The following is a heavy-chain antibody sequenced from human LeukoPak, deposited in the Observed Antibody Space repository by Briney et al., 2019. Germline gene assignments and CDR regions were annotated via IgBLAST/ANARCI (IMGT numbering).Heavy chain of an antibody. D-gene: IGHD3-22*01. CDR2: ISGSGGST. J-gene: IGHJ4*02. Sequence: PGGSLRLSCAASGFTFSSYATSWVRQAPGKGLEWVSAISGSGGSTYYADSVKGRFTISRDNSKNTLYLQMNSLRAEDTAVYYCAKGVTMIVVVITVDYWGQGTLVTVSS. V-gene: IGHV3-23*01. CDR3: AKGVTMIVVVITVDY. CDR1: GFTFSSYA.